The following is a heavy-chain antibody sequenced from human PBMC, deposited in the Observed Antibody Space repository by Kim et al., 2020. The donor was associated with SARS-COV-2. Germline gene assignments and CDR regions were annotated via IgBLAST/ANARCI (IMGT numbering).Heavy chain of an antibody. V-gene: IGHV3-30*15. CDR3: ARGRSGSYYYGLDV. D-gene: IGHD1-26*01. Sequence: AVPLMRLFTIARDKSKNTLYLQMSTLRAEDTAVYYCARGRSGSYYYGLDVWGQGTTVTVSS. J-gene: IGHJ6*02.